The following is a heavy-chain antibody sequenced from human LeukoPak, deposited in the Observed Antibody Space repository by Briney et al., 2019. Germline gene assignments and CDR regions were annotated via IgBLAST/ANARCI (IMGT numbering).Heavy chain of an antibody. CDR2: IIPIFGTA. Sequence: SVKVSCKASGGTFSSYAISWVRQAPGQGLEWMGGIIPIFGTANYAQKFQGRVTMTRNTSISTAYMELSSLRSEDTAVYYCASAGGNSVSSDASDIWGQGTMVTVSS. J-gene: IGHJ3*02. D-gene: IGHD4-23*01. CDR3: ASAGGNSVSSDASDI. V-gene: IGHV1-69*05. CDR1: GGTFSSYA.